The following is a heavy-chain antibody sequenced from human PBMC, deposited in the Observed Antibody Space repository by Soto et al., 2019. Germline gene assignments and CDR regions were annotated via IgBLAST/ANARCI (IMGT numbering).Heavy chain of an antibody. D-gene: IGHD2-8*01. CDR1: GFTFSNDG. CDR2: VSANNGHT. Sequence: QGQLVQSGAEVKKPGASVKLSCKASGFTFSNDGLNWVRQAPGQGLEWMGWVSANNGHTNYAQNLQGRVSMTTDTSTSTAYMELRGLTFDDTAVYYCARDIESVTAKHFFYYYAMDVWGHGTTVTVSS. V-gene: IGHV1-18*01. J-gene: IGHJ6*02. CDR3: ARDIESVTAKHFFYYYAMDV.